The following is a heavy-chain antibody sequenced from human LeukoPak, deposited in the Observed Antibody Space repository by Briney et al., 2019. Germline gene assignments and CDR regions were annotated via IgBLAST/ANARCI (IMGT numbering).Heavy chain of an antibody. CDR2: INPSGGST. CDR3: ARGIGGNYYDSSGIFDY. J-gene: IGHJ4*02. Sequence: ASVKVSCKASGYTFTSYYMHWVRQAPGQGLEWMGIINPSGGSTSYAQKFQGRVTMTRDMSTSTVYMELSSLRSEDTAVYYCARGIGGNYYDSSGIFDYWGQGTLVTVSS. V-gene: IGHV1-46*01. D-gene: IGHD3-22*01. CDR1: GYTFTSYY.